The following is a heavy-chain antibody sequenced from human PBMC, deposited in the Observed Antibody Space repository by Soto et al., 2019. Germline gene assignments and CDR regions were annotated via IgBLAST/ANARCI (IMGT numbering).Heavy chain of an antibody. J-gene: IGHJ6*02. Sequence: EVQLVESGGDLVQPGGSLRLSCAASGFIFSDYTMTWVRQAPGGGLEFVSHISSSGDAIFYAESVKGRFTVSRDNAKNSLYLQMNSLRDDDTAVYFCARDHGGSTWFVGVYYFFGMDVWGHGTAVTVSS. V-gene: IGHV3-48*02. CDR1: GFIFSDYT. CDR3: ARDHGGSTWFVGVYYFFGMDV. D-gene: IGHD6-13*01. CDR2: ISSSGDAI.